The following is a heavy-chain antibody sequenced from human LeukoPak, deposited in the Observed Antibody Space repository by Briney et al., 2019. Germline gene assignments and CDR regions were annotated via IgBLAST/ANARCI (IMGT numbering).Heavy chain of an antibody. CDR3: AKGEDSSGRYALFDY. D-gene: IGHD6-19*01. CDR2: ISGSGGST. J-gene: IGHJ4*02. CDR1: GFTFSSYA. Sequence: PGGSLRLSCAASGFTFSSYAMRWVRQAPGKVLEWVSGISGSGGSTYYADSVKGRYTISRDNSKNTLYLQMNSLRAEDTAVYYCAKGEDSSGRYALFDYWGQGTLVTVSS. V-gene: IGHV3-23*01.